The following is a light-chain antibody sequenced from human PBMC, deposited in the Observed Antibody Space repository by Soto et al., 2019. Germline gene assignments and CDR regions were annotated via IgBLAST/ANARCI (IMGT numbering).Light chain of an antibody. V-gene: IGLV2-14*01. CDR3: SSYTSSNTLV. Sequence: QSSLTQPASVSGSPGQSITTSCTGTSSDVGGFNYVSWYQHHPGKVPKLMIYEVTNRPSGVSNRFSGSKSGNTASLTISGLQAEDEGDYYCSSYTSSNTLVFGGGTKLTVL. J-gene: IGLJ2*01. CDR2: EVT. CDR1: SSDVGGFNY.